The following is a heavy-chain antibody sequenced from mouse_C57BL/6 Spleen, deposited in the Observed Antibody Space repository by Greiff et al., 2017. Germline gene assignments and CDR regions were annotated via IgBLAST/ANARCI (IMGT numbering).Heavy chain of an antibody. CDR3: ARSETAHGAMDY. CDR2: IHPNSGST. V-gene: IGHV1-64*01. CDR1: GYTFTSYW. J-gene: IGHJ4*01. D-gene: IGHD3-2*02. Sequence: QVQLQQPGAELVKPGASVKLSCKASGYTFTSYWMHWVKQRPGQGLEWIGMIHPNSGSTNYNEKFKSKATLTVDKSSSTAYMQLSSLTSEDSAVYYCARSETAHGAMDYWGQGTSVTVSS.